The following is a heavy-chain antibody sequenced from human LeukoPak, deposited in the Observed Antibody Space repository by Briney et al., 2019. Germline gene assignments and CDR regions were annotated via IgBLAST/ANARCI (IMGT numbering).Heavy chain of an antibody. CDR2: IIPIFGTA. Sequence: SVKASCKASGGTFSSYAISWVRQAPGQGLEWMGRIIPIFGTANYAQKFQGRVTITTDESTSTAYMELSSLRSEDTAVYYCASGDYYDSSDFDYWGQGTLVTVSS. D-gene: IGHD3-22*01. CDR1: GGTFSSYA. CDR3: ASGDYYDSSDFDY. J-gene: IGHJ4*02. V-gene: IGHV1-69*05.